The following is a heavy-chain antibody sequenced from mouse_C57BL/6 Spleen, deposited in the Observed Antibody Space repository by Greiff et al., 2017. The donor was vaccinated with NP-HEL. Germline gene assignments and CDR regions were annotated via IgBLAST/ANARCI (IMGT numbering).Heavy chain of an antibody. D-gene: IGHD1-1*01. Sequence: QVQLQQSGAELVKPGASVKMSCKASGYTFTTYSIEWMKQNHGKSLEWIGYFHPCNDDTKYNEKFKGKATLTVEKSSSTGYMELSRLTSDDSAVYYCARVLRYSDIDDWGQGTTVTVSS. J-gene: IGHJ4*01. V-gene: IGHV1-47*01. CDR2: FHPCNDDT. CDR3: ARVLRYSDIDD. CDR1: GYTFTTYS.